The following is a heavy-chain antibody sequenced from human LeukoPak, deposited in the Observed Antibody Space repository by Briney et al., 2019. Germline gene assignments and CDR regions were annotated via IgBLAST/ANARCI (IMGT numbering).Heavy chain of an antibody. J-gene: IGHJ1*01. V-gene: IGHV3-74*01. CDR2: IKSDGST. CDR1: GFTFSSYW. CDR3: ARAPSDSSGYYPEYFQH. D-gene: IGHD3-22*01. Sequence: PGESLRLSCAASGFTFSSYWMHWVRQAPGKGLVWVSRIKSDGSTNYADSVKGRFTISRDNAKNTLYLQMNSLRAEDTAVYYCARAPSDSSGYYPEYFQHWGQGTLVTVSS.